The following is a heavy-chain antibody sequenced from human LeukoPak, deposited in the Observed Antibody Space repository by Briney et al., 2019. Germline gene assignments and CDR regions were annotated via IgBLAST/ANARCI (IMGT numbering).Heavy chain of an antibody. J-gene: IGHJ4*02. Sequence: GESLKISCKGSGYSFTSYWIGWVRQAPGQRLEWMGWINAGNGNTKYSQKFQGRVTITRDTSASTAYMELSSLRSEDTAVYYCARGTIVGPVVTAPPDYWGQGTLVTVSS. CDR2: INAGNGNT. D-gene: IGHD2-21*02. V-gene: IGHV1-3*01. CDR1: GYSFTSYW. CDR3: ARGTIVGPVVTAPPDY.